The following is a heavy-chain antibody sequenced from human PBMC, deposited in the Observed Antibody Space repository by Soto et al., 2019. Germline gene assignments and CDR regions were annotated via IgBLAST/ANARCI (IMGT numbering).Heavy chain of an antibody. CDR1: GFTFSTYW. V-gene: IGHV3-7*05. J-gene: IGHJ4*02. CDR2: INQDESGK. Sequence: EVQLVESGGGLVQPGGSLRLSCAASGFTFSTYWMTWVRQAPGKGLEWVANINQDESGKYYVDSVKGRFTISRDNAKNSLYLQMNSLRAEDMAVYYCASGRGEGDYWGQGTLVTVSS. CDR3: ASGRGEGDY. D-gene: IGHD1-26*01.